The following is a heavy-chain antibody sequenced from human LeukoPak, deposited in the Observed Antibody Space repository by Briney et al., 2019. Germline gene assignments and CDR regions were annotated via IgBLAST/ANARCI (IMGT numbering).Heavy chain of an antibody. Sequence: GGSLRLSCAASGFTFSSYAMSWVRQAPGKGLEWVSAISGSGGSTYYADSVKGRFTISRDNSKNTLYLQMNSLRDEDTAVYYCAKARLGYCTNGVCYGPFDYWGQGTLVTVSS. CDR2: ISGSGGST. J-gene: IGHJ4*02. CDR3: AKARLGYCTNGVCYGPFDY. V-gene: IGHV3-23*01. D-gene: IGHD2-8*01. CDR1: GFTFSSYA.